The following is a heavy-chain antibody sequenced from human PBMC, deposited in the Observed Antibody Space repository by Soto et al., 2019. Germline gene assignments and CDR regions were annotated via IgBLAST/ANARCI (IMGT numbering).Heavy chain of an antibody. Sequence: QVQLVQSGAEVKKPGSSVKVSCKASGGTFSSYAISWVRQAPGQGLEWMGGISAYNGNTNYAQKLQGRVTMTTDTSTSTAYMELRSLRSDDTAVYYCARQAAAPTRGMDVWGQGTTVTVSS. CDR1: GGTFSSYA. CDR2: ISAYNGNT. CDR3: ARQAAAPTRGMDV. V-gene: IGHV1-18*01. D-gene: IGHD6-13*01. J-gene: IGHJ6*02.